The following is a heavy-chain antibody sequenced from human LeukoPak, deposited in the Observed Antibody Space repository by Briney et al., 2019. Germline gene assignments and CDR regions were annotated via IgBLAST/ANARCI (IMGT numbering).Heavy chain of an antibody. V-gene: IGHV3-30*02. CDR1: GFTFSTYG. J-gene: IGHJ4*02. D-gene: IGHD5-18*01. CDR2: IRYDGSNK. Sequence: GGSLRLSCAASGFTFSTYGMHWVRQAPGKGLEWVAFIRYDGSNKYYADSVKGRFTISRDNSKNTLYLQMNSLRAEDTAVYYCAKGGAGGYSYRGVGGASYILYWGQGTLVTVSS. CDR3: AKGGAGGYSYRGVGGASYILY.